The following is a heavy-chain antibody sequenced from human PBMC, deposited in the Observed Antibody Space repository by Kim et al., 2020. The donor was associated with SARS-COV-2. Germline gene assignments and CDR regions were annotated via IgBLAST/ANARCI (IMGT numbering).Heavy chain of an antibody. CDR2: IDWDDDK. J-gene: IGHJ6*02. CDR1: GFSLSTSGMC. CDR3: ARIRIAVAGSGNYYYYGMDV. Sequence: SGPTLVNPTQTLTLTCTFSGFSLSTSGMCVSWIRQPPGKALEWLARIDWDDDKYYSTSLKTRLTISKDTSKNQVVLTMTNMDPVDTATYYCARIRIAVAGSGNYYYYGMDVWGQGTTVTVSS. D-gene: IGHD6-19*01. V-gene: IGHV2-70*11.